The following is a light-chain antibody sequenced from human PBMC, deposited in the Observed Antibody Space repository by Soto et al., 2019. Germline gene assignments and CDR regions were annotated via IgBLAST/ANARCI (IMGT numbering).Light chain of an antibody. CDR3: QQRSNWPLT. J-gene: IGKJ4*01. V-gene: IGKV3-11*01. CDR1: QSVSSY. Sequence: EIVLTQSPATLSLSPGERATLSCRASQSVSSYLAWYQQKPGQAPRLLIYDASNSATGIPARFSGSGSGTKFTLTISSLEPEAFAVYYCQQRSNWPLTFGGGTKVEIK. CDR2: DAS.